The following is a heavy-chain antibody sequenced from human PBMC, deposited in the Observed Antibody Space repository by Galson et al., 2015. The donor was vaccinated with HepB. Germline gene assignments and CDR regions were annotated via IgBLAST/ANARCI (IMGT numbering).Heavy chain of an antibody. CDR3: AKDRAKAGEYYYYGMDV. CDR1: GFTFSSYG. D-gene: IGHD7-27*01. Sequence: SLRLSCAASGFTFSSYGMHWVRQAPGKGLEWVAVISYDGSNKYYADSVKGRFTISRDNSKNTLYMQMNSLRGEDTAVYYCAKDRAKAGEYYYYGMDVWGQGTTVTVSS. J-gene: IGHJ6*02. V-gene: IGHV3-30*18. CDR2: ISYDGSNK.